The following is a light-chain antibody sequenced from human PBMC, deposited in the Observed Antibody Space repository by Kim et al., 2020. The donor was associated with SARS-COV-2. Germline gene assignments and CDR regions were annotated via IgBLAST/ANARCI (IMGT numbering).Light chain of an antibody. CDR1: SSNIGSTT. CDR2: SNN. V-gene: IGLV1-44*01. J-gene: IGLJ2*01. Sequence: QSVLTQPPSASGTPGQRVTISCSGSSSNIGSTTVSWYQQLQGAAPKLLIYSNNQRPSGVPDRFSGSKSGTSASLAISGLQSEDEADYYCATWDDSLNAVVFGGGTKLTVL. CDR3: ATWDDSLNAVV.